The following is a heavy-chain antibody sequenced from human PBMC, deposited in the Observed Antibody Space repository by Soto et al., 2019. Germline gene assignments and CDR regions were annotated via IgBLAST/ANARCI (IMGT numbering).Heavy chain of an antibody. V-gene: IGHV3-48*03. J-gene: IGHJ4*01. CDR2: ISDNGRTK. CDR3: ARDGPAADFDY. CDR1: GFTLSGYE. Sequence: GGSLRLSCAAAGFTLSGYEMNWVRQPPGKGLEWVSYISDNGRTKYYADSVKGRFTISRDNAKKSLYLQMNSLRAEHTAVYYCARDGPAADFDYWGQGSLVTVSS. D-gene: IGHD6-25*01.